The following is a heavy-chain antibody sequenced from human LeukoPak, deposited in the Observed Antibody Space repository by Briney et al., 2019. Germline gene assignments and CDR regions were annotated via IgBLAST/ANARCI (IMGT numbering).Heavy chain of an antibody. CDR2: IWYDGSNK. CDR1: GFTFSSYG. V-gene: IGHV3-33*01. Sequence: GGSLRLSCAASGFTFSSYGMHWVRQAPGKGLEWVAVIWYDGSNKYYADSVKGRFTISRDNSKNTLYLQMNSLRAEDTAVYYCARAWGPLTLYYFDYWGQGTLVTVSS. D-gene: IGHD1-26*01. J-gene: IGHJ4*02. CDR3: ARAWGPLTLYYFDY.